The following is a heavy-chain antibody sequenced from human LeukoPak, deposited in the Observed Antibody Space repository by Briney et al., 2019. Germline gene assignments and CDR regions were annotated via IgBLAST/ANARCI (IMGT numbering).Heavy chain of an antibody. CDR2: FGTRSTSV. CDR1: GFTFSGYS. J-gene: IGHJ4*02. Sequence: GGSLRLSCTASGFTFSGYSMNWIRQAPGKGLEWVSSFGTRSTSVYHAGSVKGRFAISRDNAKNSLYLQMNSLRAEDTALYYCAREVSEGFDFWGQGSLVTVSS. D-gene: IGHD3-22*01. CDR3: AREVSEGFDF. V-gene: IGHV3-21*01.